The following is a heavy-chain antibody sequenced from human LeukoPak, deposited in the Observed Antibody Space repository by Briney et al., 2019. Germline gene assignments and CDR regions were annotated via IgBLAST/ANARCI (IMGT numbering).Heavy chain of an antibody. Sequence: GGSLRLSCAASGFTFSSYAMSWVRQAPGKGLEWVSSISISGYTTYYADSVKGRFTISRDNSKNTLYLQMNSLRAEDTAVYYCAKDPPLLPEDNAFDIWGQGTMVTVSS. CDR1: GFTFSSYA. CDR2: ISISGYTT. CDR3: AKDPPLLPEDNAFDI. J-gene: IGHJ3*02. V-gene: IGHV3-23*01. D-gene: IGHD1-26*01.